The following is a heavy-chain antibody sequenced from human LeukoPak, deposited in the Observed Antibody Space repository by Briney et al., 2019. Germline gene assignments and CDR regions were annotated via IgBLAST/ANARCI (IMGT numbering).Heavy chain of an antibody. Sequence: SETLSLTCTVSGDSISNYYWSWIRQPPGKGLEWIGYIYYSGTTNYNPSLKSRVTISVDTSKNQFSLKLSSVTAADTAVYYCARGTYYYGSGSWGFDPWGQGTLVTVSS. D-gene: IGHD3-10*01. CDR1: GDSISNYY. J-gene: IGHJ5*02. CDR2: IYYSGTT. V-gene: IGHV4-59*01. CDR3: ARGTYYYGSGSWGFDP.